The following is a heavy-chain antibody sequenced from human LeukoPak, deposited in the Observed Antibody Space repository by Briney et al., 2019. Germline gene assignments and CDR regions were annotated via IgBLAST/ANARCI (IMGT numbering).Heavy chain of an antibody. D-gene: IGHD3-10*01. CDR2: FHNSRTT. CDR3: ARGHLGLSP. Sequence: PETLSLTCTVSGGSISGYSWTWMRQPPGQGLEWIGYFHNSRTTSYNPSLTGRVIISVDTAMDQISLKLNSVTAADTAVYYCARGHLGLSPWGQGTLVTVSS. V-gene: IGHV4-59*01. CDR1: GGSISGYS. J-gene: IGHJ5*02.